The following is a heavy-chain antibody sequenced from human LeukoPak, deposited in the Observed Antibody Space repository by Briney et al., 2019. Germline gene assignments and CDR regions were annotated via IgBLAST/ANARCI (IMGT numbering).Heavy chain of an antibody. J-gene: IGHJ5*02. Sequence: GASVKVSCKASGYTFTGYYMHWVRQAPGQGLEWMGWINPNSGGTNYAQKFQGRVTMTRDTSISTAYMELSRLRSDDTAVYYCAREDVVRGVITFNWFDPWGQGTLVTVSS. D-gene: IGHD3-10*01. CDR1: GYTFTGYY. CDR2: INPNSGGT. CDR3: AREDVVRGVITFNWFDP. V-gene: IGHV1-2*02.